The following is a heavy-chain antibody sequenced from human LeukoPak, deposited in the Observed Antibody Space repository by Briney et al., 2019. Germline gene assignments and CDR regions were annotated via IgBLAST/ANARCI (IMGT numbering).Heavy chain of an antibody. CDR1: GGTSSSYA. CDR3: ARDFDGESMITFGDLVY. D-gene: IGHD3-16*01. CDR2: IIPIFGTA. V-gene: IGHV1-69*13. Sequence: SVKVSCKASGGTSSSYAISWVRQAPGQGLEWMGGIIPIFGTANYAQKFQGRVTITADESTSTAYMELSSLRSEDTAVYYCARDFDGESMITFGDLVYWGQGSLATVSS. J-gene: IGHJ4*02.